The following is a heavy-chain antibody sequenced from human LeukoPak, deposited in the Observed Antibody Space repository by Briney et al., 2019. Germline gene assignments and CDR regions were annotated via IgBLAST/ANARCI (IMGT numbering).Heavy chain of an antibody. J-gene: IGHJ6*03. V-gene: IGHV3-7*01. CDR1: GFTFSSYW. D-gene: IGHD1-26*01. Sequence: GGSLRLSCEASGFTFSSYWMSWVRQAPGKGLEWVASIKQDGSEKYYVDSLKGRFTVSRDNAKNSLYLQINSLRVGDTAVYFCARVGAATFYWYYMDVWGKGTTVTVSS. CDR2: IKQDGSEK. CDR3: ARVGAATFYWYYMDV.